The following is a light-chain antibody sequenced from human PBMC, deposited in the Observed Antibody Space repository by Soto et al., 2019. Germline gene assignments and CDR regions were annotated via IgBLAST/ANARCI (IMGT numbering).Light chain of an antibody. J-gene: IGKJ1*01. CDR3: QQYDTRCT. V-gene: IGKV1-5*03. Sequence: DIQMTQSPSTLSASVGDRVTITCRASQNVNGWLAWYQQKPGKAPKLLINKASTLESGVPSRFSGRGLGTEFTLTISSLQTDDFATYYCQQYDTRCTFGQGTKVEI. CDR2: KAS. CDR1: QNVNGW.